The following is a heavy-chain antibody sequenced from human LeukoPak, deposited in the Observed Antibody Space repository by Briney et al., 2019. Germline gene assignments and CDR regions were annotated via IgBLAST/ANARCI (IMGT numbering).Heavy chain of an antibody. CDR1: GYTFTGYY. Sequence: ASVKVSCTASGYTFTGYYMHWVRQAPGQGLEWMGRINPNSGGTNYAQKFQGRVTMTRDTSISTAYMELSRLRSDDTAVYYCARSLITTFKDRLSIDYWGQGTLVTGSS. CDR3: ARSLITTFKDRLSIDY. V-gene: IGHV1-2*06. J-gene: IGHJ4*02. CDR2: INPNSGGT. D-gene: IGHD3-22*01.